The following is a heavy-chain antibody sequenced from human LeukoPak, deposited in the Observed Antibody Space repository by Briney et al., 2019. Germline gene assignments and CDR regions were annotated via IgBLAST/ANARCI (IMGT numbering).Heavy chain of an antibody. CDR1: GFTASSNY. J-gene: IGHJ4*02. D-gene: IGHD6-6*01. CDR2: ISGSGGST. CDR3: AKGGTRISSSSDY. V-gene: IGHV3-23*01. Sequence: GGSLRLSCVASGFTASSNYMSWVRPAPGKGLGWVSAISGSGGSTYYADSVKGRFTITRDNSKNDQYLQMNSLTAEDTAVYYCAKGGTRISSSSDYWGQGTLVTVSS.